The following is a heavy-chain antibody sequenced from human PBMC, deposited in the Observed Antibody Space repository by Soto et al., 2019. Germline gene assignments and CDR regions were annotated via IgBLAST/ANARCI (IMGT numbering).Heavy chain of an antibody. Sequence: ASVKVSCKASGYTFTSYGISWVRQAPGQGLERMGWISAYNGNTNYAQKLQGRVTMTTDTSTSTAYMELRSLRSDDTAVYYCARDPSVWGLHLGELSASDAFDIWGQGTMVTVS. CDR1: GYTFTSYG. CDR3: ARDPSVWGLHLGELSASDAFDI. CDR2: ISAYNGNT. J-gene: IGHJ3*02. D-gene: IGHD3-16*02. V-gene: IGHV1-18*01.